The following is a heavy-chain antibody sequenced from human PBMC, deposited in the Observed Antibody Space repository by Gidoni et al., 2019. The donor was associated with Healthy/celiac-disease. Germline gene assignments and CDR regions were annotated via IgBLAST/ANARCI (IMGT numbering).Heavy chain of an antibody. J-gene: IGHJ5*02. V-gene: IGHV1-2*06. CDR1: GYTFTGYY. Sequence: QVQLVQSGAEVKKPGASVKVSCKASGYTFTGYYMHWVRQAPGQGLEWMGRINPNSGGTNYAQKFQGRVTMTRDTSISTAYMELSRLRSYDTAVYYCARDRPPILTGSNRAFDPWGQGTLVTVSS. D-gene: IGHD3-9*01. CDR3: ARDRPPILTGSNRAFDP. CDR2: INPNSGGT.